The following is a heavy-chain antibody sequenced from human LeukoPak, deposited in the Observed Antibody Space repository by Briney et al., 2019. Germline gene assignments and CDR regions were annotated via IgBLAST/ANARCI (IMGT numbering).Heavy chain of an antibody. CDR3: AREPYNCGGDCYSNY. Sequence: ASVKVSCKASGYTFTGYYMHWVRQAPGQGLEWMGWINPNSGGTNYAQKFQGRVTMTRDTSISTAYMELSRLRSDDTAVYYCAREPYNCGGDCYSNYWGQGTLVTVSS. V-gene: IGHV1-2*02. D-gene: IGHD2-21*02. CDR1: GYTFTGYY. CDR2: INPNSGGT. J-gene: IGHJ4*02.